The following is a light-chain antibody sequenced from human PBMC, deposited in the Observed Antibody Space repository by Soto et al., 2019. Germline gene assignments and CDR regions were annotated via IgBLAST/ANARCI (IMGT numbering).Light chain of an antibody. Sequence: QSVLTQPPSVSGAPGQRVTISCTGSSSNIGAGYDVHWYQQLPGTAPKLLIYGNSNRPSGVSDRFSGSKSGTSASLAITGLQAEDEADYYCQSHDRSLRGHVVFGGGTQLTVL. CDR1: SSNIGAGYD. J-gene: IGLJ2*01. CDR2: GNS. CDR3: QSHDRSLRGHVV. V-gene: IGLV1-40*01.